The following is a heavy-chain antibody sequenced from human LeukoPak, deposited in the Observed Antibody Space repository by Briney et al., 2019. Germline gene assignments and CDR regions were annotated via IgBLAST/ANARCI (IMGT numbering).Heavy chain of an antibody. J-gene: IGHJ4*02. CDR3: ARDSRGYSGSLGY. CDR2: IFYSGST. Sequence: PSETLFLTCPVSGGSIISYYWSWIRQPPGKGLEWIGYIFYSGSTNCNPSLKSRVTISVDTSKNQFSLKLSSVTAADTAVYYCARDSRGYSGSLGYWGQGTLVTVSS. CDR1: GGSIISYY. D-gene: IGHD5-12*01. V-gene: IGHV4-59*01.